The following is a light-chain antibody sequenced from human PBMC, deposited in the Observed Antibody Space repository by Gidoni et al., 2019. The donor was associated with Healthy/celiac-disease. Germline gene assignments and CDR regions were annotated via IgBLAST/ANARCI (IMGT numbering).Light chain of an antibody. CDR2: GKN. CDR3: NSRDSSGNHWV. CDR1: SLRSYY. V-gene: IGLV3-19*01. J-gene: IGLJ3*02. Sequence: SSELTQDPAVSVALGQTFRITCQGDSLRSYYASWYQQKPGQPPVLVIYGKNNRPSGIPDRFSGSSSGNTASLTITGAQAEDEADYYCNSRDSSGNHWVFGGGTKLTVL.